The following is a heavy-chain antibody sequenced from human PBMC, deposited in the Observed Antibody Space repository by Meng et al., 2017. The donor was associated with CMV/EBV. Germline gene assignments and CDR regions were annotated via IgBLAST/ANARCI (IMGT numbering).Heavy chain of an antibody. CDR3: ARDACNSFDS. Sequence: GSLRLSCSVSGVSITSFYWTWVRQAPGKGLEWIGYVSYSGNTNYNPSFRSRVTISRETSRNQFSLHLTSVTAADTAVYFCARDACNSFDSWGLGTLVTVSS. V-gene: IGHV4-59*01. CDR1: GVSITSFY. J-gene: IGHJ4*02. D-gene: IGHD5-24*01. CDR2: VSYSGNT.